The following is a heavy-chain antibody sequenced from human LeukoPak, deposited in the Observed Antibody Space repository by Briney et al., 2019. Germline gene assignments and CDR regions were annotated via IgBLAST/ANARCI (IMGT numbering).Heavy chain of an antibody. V-gene: IGHV3-23*01. D-gene: IGHD3-16*02. CDR2: ISGSGGST. J-gene: IGHJ4*02. CDR1: GFTFSSYE. CDR3: AKDGFGGVIVTTFDY. Sequence: GGSLRLSCATSGFTFSSYEMNWVRQAPGKGLEWVSAISGSGGSTYYADSVKGRFTISRDNSKNTLYLQMNSLRAEDTAVYYCAKDGFGGVIVTTFDYWGQGTLVTVSS.